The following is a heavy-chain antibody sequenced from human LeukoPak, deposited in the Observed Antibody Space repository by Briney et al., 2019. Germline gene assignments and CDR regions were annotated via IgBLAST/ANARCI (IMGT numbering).Heavy chain of an antibody. V-gene: IGHV1-2*02. Sequence: GASVKVSCKASGYTFSDYYMHWVRQAPGQGLEWMGWINPNNGGTNYAQKFQGRVSMTRDTSISTVYMEVRRLRSDDTAVYYCARDNYGSGSYYKHWGQGTLVTVSS. J-gene: IGHJ1*01. D-gene: IGHD3-10*01. CDR1: GYTFSDYY. CDR2: INPNNGGT. CDR3: ARDNYGSGSYYKH.